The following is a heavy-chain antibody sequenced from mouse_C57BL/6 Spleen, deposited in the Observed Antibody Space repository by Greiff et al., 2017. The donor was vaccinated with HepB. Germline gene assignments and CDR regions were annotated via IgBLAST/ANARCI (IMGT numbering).Heavy chain of an antibody. D-gene: IGHD1-1*01. Sequence: ESGPGLVKPSQSLSLTCSVTGYSITSGYYWNWIRQFPGNKLEWMGYISYDGSNNYNPSLKNRISITRDTSKNQFFLKLNSVTTEDTATYYCARSLDYYGSSYFDYWGQGTTLTVSS. CDR2: ISYDGSN. CDR3: ARSLDYYGSSYFDY. CDR1: GYSITSGYY. J-gene: IGHJ2*01. V-gene: IGHV3-6*01.